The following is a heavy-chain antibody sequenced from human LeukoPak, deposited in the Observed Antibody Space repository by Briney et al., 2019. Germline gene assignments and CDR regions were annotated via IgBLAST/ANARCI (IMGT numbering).Heavy chain of an antibody. J-gene: IGHJ3*02. CDR2: INHSGST. CDR1: GGSFSGYY. CDR3: ARDRNDFWSGYIVDI. Sequence: PSETLTLTCAVYGGSFSGYYWSWIRQPPGKGLEWIGEINHSGSTNYNPSLKSRVTISVDTSKNQFSLKLSSVTAADTAVYYCARDRNDFWSGYIVDIWGQGTMVTVSS. V-gene: IGHV4-34*01. D-gene: IGHD3-3*01.